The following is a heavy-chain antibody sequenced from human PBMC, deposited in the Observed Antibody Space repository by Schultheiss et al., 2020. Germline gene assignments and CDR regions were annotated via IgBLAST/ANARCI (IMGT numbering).Heavy chain of an antibody. V-gene: IGHV4-59*01. CDR1: GGSISSDY. J-gene: IGHJ5*02. D-gene: IGHD6-13*01. Sequence: SETLSLTCTVSGGSISSDYWSWIRQPPGKGLEWIGYIYYSGSTNYNPSLKSRVTISVDTSKNQFSLKLSSVTAADTAVYYCARDRVAAAGTCNWFDPWGQGTLVTVAS. CDR3: ARDRVAAAGTCNWFDP. CDR2: IYYSGST.